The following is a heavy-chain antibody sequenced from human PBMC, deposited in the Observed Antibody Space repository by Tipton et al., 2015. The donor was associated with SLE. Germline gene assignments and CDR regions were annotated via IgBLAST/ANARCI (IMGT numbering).Heavy chain of an antibody. CDR3: AKDTGIAAAGTPFDY. CDR2: ISSSSSTI. V-gene: IGHV3-48*01. D-gene: IGHD6-13*01. J-gene: IGHJ4*02. Sequence: SLRLSCAASGFTFSSYSMNWVRQAPGKGLEWVSSISSSSSTIYYADSVKGRFTISRDNSKNTLYLQMNSLRAEDTAVYYCAKDTGIAAAGTPFDYWGQGTLVTVSS. CDR1: GFTFSSYS.